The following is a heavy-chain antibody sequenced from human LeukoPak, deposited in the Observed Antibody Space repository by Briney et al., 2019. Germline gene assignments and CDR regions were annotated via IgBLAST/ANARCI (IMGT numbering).Heavy chain of an antibody. V-gene: IGHV1-18*01. Sequence: ASVKVSCKASGFTFTSYGISWVRQAPGQGLEWIGWISTYSGNTNYAQSLQGRVTMTTDTSTNTVYMELRSLGSDDTAVYYCASHKDYGDYYYFDYWGQGTLVTVSS. CDR3: ASHKDYGDYYYFDY. CDR1: GFTFTSYG. CDR2: ISTYSGNT. J-gene: IGHJ4*02. D-gene: IGHD4-17*01.